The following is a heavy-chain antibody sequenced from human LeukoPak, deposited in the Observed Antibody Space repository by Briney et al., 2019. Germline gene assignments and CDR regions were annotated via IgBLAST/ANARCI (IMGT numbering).Heavy chain of an antibody. CDR2: IYYSGSF. J-gene: IGHJ5*02. CDR3: ARDSNSWDKKLDP. D-gene: IGHD6-13*01. V-gene: IGHV4-39*07. Sequence: SETLSLTCTVSGGSISRSPYYWGWIRQPPGKGLEWIGSIYYSGSFYNNPSFNSRVTISVDTSKNQFSLKLSSVTAADTAVYYCARDSNSWDKKLDPWGQGTLVTVSS. CDR1: GGSISRSPYY.